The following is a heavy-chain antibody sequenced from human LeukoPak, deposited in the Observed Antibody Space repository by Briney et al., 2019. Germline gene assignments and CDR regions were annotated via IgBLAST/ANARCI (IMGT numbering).Heavy chain of an antibody. V-gene: IGHV4-59*01. CDR1: GGSISGFY. J-gene: IGHJ4*02. Sequence: SETLSLTCTVSGGSISGFYWSWIRQPPGKGLEWIGYIYYTGSTNYNPSLKSRVTISVDTSKNQFSLKLSSVTAAGTAVYYCARYRGWVGESHFDYWGQGTLVTVSS. CDR2: IYYTGST. CDR3: ARYRGWVGESHFDY. D-gene: IGHD3-10*01.